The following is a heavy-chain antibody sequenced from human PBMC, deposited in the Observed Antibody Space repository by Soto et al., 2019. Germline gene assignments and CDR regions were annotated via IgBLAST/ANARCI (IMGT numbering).Heavy chain of an antibody. D-gene: IGHD3-10*01. CDR1: GFSFTDYY. J-gene: IGHJ4*02. V-gene: IGHV3-72*01. Sequence: EVQLVDSGGDLVQPGGSLRLSCAASGFSFTDYYMDWVRQAPGKGLEWVGRIKNKAQSYTTEYAASVKGRFTSSRDDSIDSLYLQMNSRNTGDTAVYFCMRDRPGPGSFGFWGQGTLVTVSS. CDR3: MRDRPGPGSFGF. CDR2: IKNKAQSYTT.